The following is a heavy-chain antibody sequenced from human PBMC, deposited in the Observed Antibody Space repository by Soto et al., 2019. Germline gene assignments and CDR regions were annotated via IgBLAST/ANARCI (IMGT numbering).Heavy chain of an antibody. CDR1: GYTFTSYD. CDR3: ARGPVERITIFGVVTVPPDY. V-gene: IGHV1-8*01. Sequence: QVQLVQSGAEVKKPGASVKVSCKASGYTFTSYDINWVRQATGQGLEWMGWMNPNSGNTGYAQKFQGRVTMTSNTSISTAYMELSSLRSEDTAVYYCARGPVERITIFGVVTVPPDYWGQGTLVTVSS. D-gene: IGHD3-3*01. CDR2: MNPNSGNT. J-gene: IGHJ4*02.